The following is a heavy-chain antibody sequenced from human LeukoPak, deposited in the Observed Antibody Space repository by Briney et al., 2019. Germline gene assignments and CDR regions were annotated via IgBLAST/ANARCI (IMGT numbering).Heavy chain of an antibody. CDR1: GFTFSSYG. CDR2: ISYDGSNK. V-gene: IGHV3-30*18. Sequence: GRSLRLSCAASGFTFSSYGMHWVRQAPGKGLEWVAVISYDGSNKYYADSVKGRFTISRDNSKNTLYLQMNSLRAEDTAVYYCANDCSSTSCYTYYFDYWGQGTLVTVSS. J-gene: IGHJ4*02. D-gene: IGHD2-2*02. CDR3: ANDCSSTSCYTYYFDY.